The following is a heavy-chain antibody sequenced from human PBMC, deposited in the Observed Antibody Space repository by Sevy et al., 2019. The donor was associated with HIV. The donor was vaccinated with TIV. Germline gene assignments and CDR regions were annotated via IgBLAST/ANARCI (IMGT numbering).Heavy chain of an antibody. D-gene: IGHD3-10*01. Sequence: ASVKVSCKVSGYTLTELSMHWVRQAPGKGLEWMGGFDPEDGETIYAQKFQGRVTMTEDTSTDTAYMELSSLRSEDMAVYYCATDMNGSGSYYNGGWRYYFDYWGQGTLVTVSS. CDR1: GYTLTELS. CDR2: FDPEDGET. J-gene: IGHJ4*02. CDR3: ATDMNGSGSYYNGGWRYYFDY. V-gene: IGHV1-24*01.